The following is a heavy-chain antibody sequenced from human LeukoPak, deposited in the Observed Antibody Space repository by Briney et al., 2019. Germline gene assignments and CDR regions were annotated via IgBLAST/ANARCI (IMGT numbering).Heavy chain of an antibody. CDR1: GYTFTGYY. V-gene: IGHV1-2*02. J-gene: IGHJ4*02. CDR2: INPNSGGT. CDR3: AREWNIAARRGTDY. Sequence: VASVKVSCKASGYTFTGYYMHWVRQAPGQGLEWMGWINPNSGGTNYAQKFQGRVTMTRDTSISTAYMELSRLRSDDTAVYYCAREWNIAARRGTDYWGQGTLVTVSS. D-gene: IGHD6-6*01.